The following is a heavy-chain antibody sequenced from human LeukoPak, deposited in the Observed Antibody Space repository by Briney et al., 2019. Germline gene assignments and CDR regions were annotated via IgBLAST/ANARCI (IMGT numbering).Heavy chain of an antibody. V-gene: IGHV4-59*12. Sequence: SETLSLTCTVSGGSISSYYWSWIRQPPGKGLEWIRYIYYSGSTNYNPSLKSRVTMSVDTSKNQFSLKLSSVTAADTAVYYCARGGYSYGSRWFDPWGQGTLVTVSS. CDR1: GGSISSYY. J-gene: IGHJ5*02. CDR2: IYYSGST. D-gene: IGHD5-18*01. CDR3: ARGGYSYGSRWFDP.